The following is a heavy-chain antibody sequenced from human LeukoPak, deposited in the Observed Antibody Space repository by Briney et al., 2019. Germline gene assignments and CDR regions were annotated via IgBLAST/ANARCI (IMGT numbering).Heavy chain of an antibody. J-gene: IGHJ6*02. CDR3: ASPITMVRGVNYYYYYGMDV. V-gene: IGHV1-69*04. D-gene: IGHD3-10*01. CDR2: IIPILGIA. CDR1: GYTFTSYD. Sequence: SVKVSCKASGYTFTSYDISWVRQAPGQGLEWMGRIIPILGIANYAQKFQGRVTITADKSTSTAYMELSSLRSEDTAVYYCASPITMVRGVNYYYYYGMDVWGQGTTVTVSS.